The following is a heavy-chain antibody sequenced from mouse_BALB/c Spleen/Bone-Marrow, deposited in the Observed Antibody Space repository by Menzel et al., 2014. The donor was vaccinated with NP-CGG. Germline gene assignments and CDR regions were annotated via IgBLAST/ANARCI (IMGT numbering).Heavy chain of an antibody. CDR2: IYPGDGDT. CDR3: AGRGDYSYSMDY. CDR1: GYAFSNYW. Sequence: VQLQQSGAELVRPGSSVKISCKASGYAFSNYWMNWMKQRPGQGLEWIGQIYPGDGDTNYNGEFKGKATLTADKSSNTAYMQLSRLTSEASAVYFCAGRGDYSYSMDYWGRGTSVTASS. J-gene: IGHJ4*01. V-gene: IGHV1-80*01. D-gene: IGHD1-1*01.